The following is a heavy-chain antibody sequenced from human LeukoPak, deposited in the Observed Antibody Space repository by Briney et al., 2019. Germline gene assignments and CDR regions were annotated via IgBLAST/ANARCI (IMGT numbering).Heavy chain of an antibody. CDR2: ISSSSSYI. CDR3: ARELRRRSGWTN. Sequence: GGSLRLSCAASGFTFSSYSMNWVRRAPGKGLEWVSSISSSSSYIYYADSVKGRFTISRDNAKNSLYLQMNSLRAEDTAVYYCARELRRRSGWTNWGQGTLVTVSS. CDR1: GFTFSSYS. V-gene: IGHV3-21*01. D-gene: IGHD3-3*01. J-gene: IGHJ4*02.